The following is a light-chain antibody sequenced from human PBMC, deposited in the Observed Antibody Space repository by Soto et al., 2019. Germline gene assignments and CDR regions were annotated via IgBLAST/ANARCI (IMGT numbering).Light chain of an antibody. CDR3: QHYNSYSEA. V-gene: IGKV3-15*01. J-gene: IGKJ1*01. CDR1: QSVSSN. Sequence: IVMTQYPATLSVSPGERSSLTYRASQSVSSNLAWYQQKPGQAPRLLIYGASTRATGIPARFSGSGSGTEFTLTISSLQPDDFATYYCQHYNSYSEAFGQGTKVDIK. CDR2: GAS.